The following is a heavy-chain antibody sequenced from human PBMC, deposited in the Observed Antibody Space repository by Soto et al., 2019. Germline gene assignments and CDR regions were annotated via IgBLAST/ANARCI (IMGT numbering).Heavy chain of an antibody. CDR2: IFYSGSA. J-gene: IGHJ4*02. CDR1: GGSVSSDDHY. Sequence: QVQLQESGPGLVKPSQTLSLSCTVSGGSVSSDDHYWNWIRQPPGKGLDWIGYIFYSGSAYYHHSLQSRVTISVDTSNNQFSLKLNSVTPADTAVYYCARSTYSNGSNYWGQATLFTVSS. D-gene: IGHD5-18*01. CDR3: ARSTYSNGSNY. V-gene: IGHV4-30-4*01.